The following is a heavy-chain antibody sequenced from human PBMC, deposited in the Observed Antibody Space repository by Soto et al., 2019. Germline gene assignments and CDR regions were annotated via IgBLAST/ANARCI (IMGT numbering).Heavy chain of an antibody. CDR1: GHTITRHW. J-gene: IGHJ4*02. CDR3: ARWGNLYSGSYENFDL. Sequence: ASVKVSCKASGHTITRHWMHWVRQAPGQGLEWMGVINPSGEVTVYAQNFQGRVTMTRDTSTSTLYMELSSLRSEDTAVYYCARWGNLYSGSYENFDLRGQRTPVTVSS. V-gene: IGHV1-46*01. CDR2: INPSGEVT. D-gene: IGHD1-26*01.